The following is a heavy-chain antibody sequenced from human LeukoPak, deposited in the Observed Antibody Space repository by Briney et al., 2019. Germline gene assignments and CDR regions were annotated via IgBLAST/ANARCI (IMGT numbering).Heavy chain of an antibody. J-gene: IGHJ6*04. CDR3: TIGGIDV. V-gene: IGHV3-15*01. CDR2: IKSNVDGGTT. Sequence: PGGSLTVSSAASGFSFSNVWMNWVRRAPGKGLEWVGRIKSNVDGGTTEYATPVKGRFSISRDDSKDTMYLKMDTLKSEDTAVYYCTIGGIDVWGKGTTVTVSS. CDR1: GFSFSNVW.